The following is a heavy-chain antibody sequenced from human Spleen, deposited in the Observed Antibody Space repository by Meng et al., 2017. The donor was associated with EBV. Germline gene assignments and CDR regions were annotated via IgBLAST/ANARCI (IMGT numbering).Heavy chain of an antibody. D-gene: IGHD1-1*01. CDR2: IYHSGRT. V-gene: IGHV4-4*02. CDR3: ARGDGNIETTVKWFDP. J-gene: IGHJ5*02. Sequence: QVQLQESGPGRVTTSETLSLICAVPGSSISSPNWWTWVRQSPGKGLEWIGEIYHSGRTDYNPSLRSRVTISVDKSKNQFSLKLTSVTAADTAIYYCARGDGNIETTVKWFDPWGQGTLVTVSS. CDR1: GSSISSPNW.